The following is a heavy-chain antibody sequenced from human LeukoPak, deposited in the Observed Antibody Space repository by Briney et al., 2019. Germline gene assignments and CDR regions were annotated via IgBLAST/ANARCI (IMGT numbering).Heavy chain of an antibody. CDR2: IYYSGST. CDR1: GGSISSYY. V-gene: IGHV4-59*01. D-gene: IGHD2-2*02. Sequence: PSQTLSLTCTVSGGSISSYYWSWIRQPPGKGLEWIGYIYYSGSTNYNPSLKSRVTISVDTSKNQFSLKLSSVTAADTAVYYCARIYRGNDAFDIWGQGTMVTVSS. J-gene: IGHJ3*02. CDR3: ARIYRGNDAFDI.